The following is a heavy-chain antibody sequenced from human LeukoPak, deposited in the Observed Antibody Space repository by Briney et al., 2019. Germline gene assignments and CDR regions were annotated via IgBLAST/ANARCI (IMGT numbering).Heavy chain of an antibody. V-gene: IGHV3-53*01. Sequence: GGSLRLSCAVSGFTVSGDYMSWVRQAPGKGLEWVSVIYSGGSTYYADSVKGRFTISRDNSKNTLYLQMNSLRAEDMAVYYCARSSGWLQDYWGQGTLVTVSS. CDR1: GFTVSGDY. CDR3: ARSSGWLQDY. CDR2: IYSGGST. J-gene: IGHJ4*02. D-gene: IGHD5-24*01.